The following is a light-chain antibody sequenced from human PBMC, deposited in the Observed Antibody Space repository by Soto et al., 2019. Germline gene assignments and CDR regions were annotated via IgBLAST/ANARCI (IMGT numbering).Light chain of an antibody. Sequence: DIQMTQSPSSLSASVGDSITLTCRASQAIATYVAWYQQKPGKAPKLLIYKASTLKSGVPSRFSGSGSGTEFTLTISSLQPDDFATYYCQHYNSYSEALGQGTKVDIK. CDR2: KAS. V-gene: IGKV1-5*03. CDR3: QHYNSYSEA. CDR1: QAIATY. J-gene: IGKJ1*01.